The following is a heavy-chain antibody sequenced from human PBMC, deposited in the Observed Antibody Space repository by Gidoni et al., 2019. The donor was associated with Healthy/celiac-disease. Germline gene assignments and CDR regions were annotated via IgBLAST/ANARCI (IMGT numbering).Heavy chain of an antibody. Sequence: QVQLVASGGGVVQPGRSLRLSCAAAGFTFSSYAMHWVRQAPGKGLEWVAVISYDGSNKYYADSVKGRFTISRDNSKNTLYLQMNSLRAEDTAVYYCARGNDFDGMGYFDYWGQGTLVTVSS. V-gene: IGHV3-30-3*01. CDR3: ARGNDFDGMGYFDY. J-gene: IGHJ4*02. CDR1: GFTFSSYA. CDR2: ISYDGSNK. D-gene: IGHD1-1*01.